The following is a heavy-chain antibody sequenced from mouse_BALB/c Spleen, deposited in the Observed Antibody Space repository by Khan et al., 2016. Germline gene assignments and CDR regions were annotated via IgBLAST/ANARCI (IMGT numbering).Heavy chain of an antibody. CDR1: GYTFTNYG. V-gene: IGHV9-3-1*01. CDR3: ATLDSSGYSAMDY. D-gene: IGHD3-2*01. J-gene: IGHJ4*01. CDR2: INTYTGEP. Sequence: QIQLVQSGPELKKPGETVKISCKASGYTFTNYGMNWVKQAPGKGLKWMGWINTYTGEPTYADDFKGRFAFSLETSASTAYLQINNLKNEDTATXFCATLDSSGYSAMDYWGQGTSVTVSS.